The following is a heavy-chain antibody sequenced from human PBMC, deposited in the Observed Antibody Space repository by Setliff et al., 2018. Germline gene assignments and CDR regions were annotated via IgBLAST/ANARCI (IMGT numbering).Heavy chain of an antibody. CDR1: GFTFSSYW. Sequence: PGGSLRLSCAASGFTFSSYWMHWVRQVPGKGLVGVSRINSDGSNIRYADSVKGRFTISRDNAKNSLYLQMNSLRAEDTAVYYCAKNLRVLGDPFDYWGQGTLVTVSS. CDR3: AKNLRVLGDPFDY. V-gene: IGHV3-74*01. D-gene: IGHD3-16*01. J-gene: IGHJ4*02. CDR2: INSDGSNI.